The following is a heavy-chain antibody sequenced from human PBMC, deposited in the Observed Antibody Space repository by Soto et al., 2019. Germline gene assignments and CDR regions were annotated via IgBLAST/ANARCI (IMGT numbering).Heavy chain of an antibody. CDR1: GFTFSSYS. D-gene: IGHD5-18*01. Sequence: GGSLRLSCAASGFTFSSYSMNWVRQAPGKGLEWVSSISSSSSYIYYADSVKGRFTISRDNAKNSLYLQMNSLRAEDTAVYYCARDPDSYGSVSNYWGQGTLVTVSS. CDR2: ISSSSSYI. V-gene: IGHV3-21*01. CDR3: ARDPDSYGSVSNY. J-gene: IGHJ4*02.